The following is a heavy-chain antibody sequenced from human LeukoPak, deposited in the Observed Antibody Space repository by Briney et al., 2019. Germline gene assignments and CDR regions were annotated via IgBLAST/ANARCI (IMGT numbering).Heavy chain of an antibody. CDR2: IYYSGST. D-gene: IGHD3-3*01. V-gene: IGHV4-39*01. J-gene: IGHJ4*02. Sequence: PETLSLTCTVSGGSISSSSYYWGWIRQPPGKGLEWIGSIYYSGSTYYNPSLKSRVTISVDTSKNQFSLKLSSVTAADTAVYYCARQTQNDFWSGYSFDYWGQGTLVTVSS. CDR3: ARQTQNDFWSGYSFDY. CDR1: GGSISSSSYY.